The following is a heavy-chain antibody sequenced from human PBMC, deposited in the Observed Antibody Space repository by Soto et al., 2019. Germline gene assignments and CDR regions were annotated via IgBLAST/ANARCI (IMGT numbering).Heavy chain of an antibody. CDR3: ARGLGFGELLFSVEKINFDY. V-gene: IGHV1-8*01. J-gene: IGHJ4*02. CDR2: MNPNSGNT. CDR1: GYTFTSYD. Sequence: QVPLVQSGAEVKKPGASVKVSCKASGYTFTSYDINWVRQATGQGLEWMGWMNPNSGNTGYAQKFQGRVTMTRNTSISTAYMELSSLRSEDTAVYYCARGLGFGELLFSVEKINFDYWGQGTLVTVSS. D-gene: IGHD3-10*01.